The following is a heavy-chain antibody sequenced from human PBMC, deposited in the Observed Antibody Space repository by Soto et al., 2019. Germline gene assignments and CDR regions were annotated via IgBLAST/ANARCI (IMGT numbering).Heavy chain of an antibody. Sequence: QVQLVQSGAEVKKPGASVKVSCKASGYSFTSFPIHWVRQAPGQGLECMGWINAANGYTRYSQKFQGRVTITRDTPTTTAYMDRSSLTSEDTAVYYCARGGGLDDWGQGTLITVSS. CDR3: ARGGGLDD. V-gene: IGHV1-3*01. CDR1: GYSFTSFP. D-gene: IGHD3-10*01. CDR2: INAANGYT. J-gene: IGHJ4*02.